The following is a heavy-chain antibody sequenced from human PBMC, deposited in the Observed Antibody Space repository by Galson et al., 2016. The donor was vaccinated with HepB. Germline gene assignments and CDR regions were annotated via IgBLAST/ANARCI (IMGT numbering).Heavy chain of an antibody. CDR2: IRNKRNNYTT. Sequence: SLRLSCAGSGFSFSDHYMDWVRQAPGKGLEWVGRIRNKRNNYTTEYAASVIGRFTISRDDSRNSVDLQMNTLKTEDTAVYYCATMANGADSDWGQGTLVTVSS. V-gene: IGHV3-72*01. D-gene: IGHD2-8*01. CDR1: GFSFSDHY. CDR3: ATMANGADSD. J-gene: IGHJ4*02.